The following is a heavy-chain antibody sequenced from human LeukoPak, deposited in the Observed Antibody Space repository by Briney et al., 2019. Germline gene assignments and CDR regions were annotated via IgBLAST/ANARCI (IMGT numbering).Heavy chain of an antibody. J-gene: IGHJ5*02. CDR2: IKQDGSEK. CDR1: GFTFSSYW. D-gene: IGHD2-21*01. Sequence: GGSLRLSCAASGFTFSSYWISWVRQAPGKGLEWVANIKQDGSEKYYVDSVKGRFTISRDNAKNSLYLQMNSLRAEDTAVYYCARATASNWFDPWGQGTLVTVSS. V-gene: IGHV3-7*01. CDR3: ARATASNWFDP.